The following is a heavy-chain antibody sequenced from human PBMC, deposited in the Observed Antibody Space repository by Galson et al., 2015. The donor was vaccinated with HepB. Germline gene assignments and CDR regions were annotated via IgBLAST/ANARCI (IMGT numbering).Heavy chain of an antibody. D-gene: IGHD3-10*01. J-gene: IGHJ6*02. Sequence: PALVKPTQTLTLTCTFSGFSLSTSGMCVSWIRQPPGKALEWLARIDWDDDKYYSTSLKTRLTISKDTSKNQVVLTMTNMDPVDTATYYCARIRIGIGSPGHYYGSEIYGMDVWGQGTTVTVSS. CDR3: ARIRIGIGSPGHYYGSEIYGMDV. V-gene: IGHV2-70*11. CDR1: GFSLSTSGMC. CDR2: IDWDDDK.